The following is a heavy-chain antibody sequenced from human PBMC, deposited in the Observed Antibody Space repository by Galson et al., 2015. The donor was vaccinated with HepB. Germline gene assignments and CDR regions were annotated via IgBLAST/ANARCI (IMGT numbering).Heavy chain of an antibody. CDR1: GFTFSNYG. Sequence: SLRLSCAASGFTFSNYGMSWVRQAPGKGLEWVSVISNSGGRTSSADSVKGRFTISRDNSKNTLYLQMNSLRAEDTAVYHCAKGDGDSLPSYVDYWGQGTLVTVSS. D-gene: IGHD4-17*01. CDR2: ISNSGGRT. V-gene: IGHV3-23*01. J-gene: IGHJ4*02. CDR3: AKGDGDSLPSYVDY.